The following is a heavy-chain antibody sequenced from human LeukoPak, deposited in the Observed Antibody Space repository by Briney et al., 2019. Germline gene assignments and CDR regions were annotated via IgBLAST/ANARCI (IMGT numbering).Heavy chain of an antibody. CDR3: ARGGPFSSTWYGDF. Sequence: ASVKVSCKASGYTFTGHYMHWVRQAPGQGLEWMGWISVFNGNTNYAQKLQGRVTMTTDTSTSTVYMELKSLRSDDTAVYYCARGGPFSSTWYGDFWGQGTLVTVSS. CDR2: ISVFNGNT. CDR1: GYTFTGHY. J-gene: IGHJ4*02. D-gene: IGHD6-13*01. V-gene: IGHV1-18*04.